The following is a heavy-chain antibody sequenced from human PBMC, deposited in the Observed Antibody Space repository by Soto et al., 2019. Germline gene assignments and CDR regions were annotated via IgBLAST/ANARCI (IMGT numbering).Heavy chain of an antibody. V-gene: IGHV3-30*03. CDR2: ISYDGSNK. CDR1: GFTFSSYG. CDR3: ARVTIFGGVIYFDP. J-gene: IGHJ5*02. D-gene: IGHD3-3*01. Sequence: GGSLRLSCAASGFTFSSYGMHWVRQAPGKGLEWVAVISYDGSNKYYADSVKGRFTISRDNSKNTLYLQMNSLRAEDTAVYYCARVTIFGGVIYFDPWGQGTLVTVSS.